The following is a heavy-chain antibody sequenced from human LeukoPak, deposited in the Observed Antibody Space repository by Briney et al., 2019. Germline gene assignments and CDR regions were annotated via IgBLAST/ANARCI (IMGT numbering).Heavy chain of an antibody. D-gene: IGHD3-10*01. Sequence: GESLKISCKGSGYSFSSYWIGWVRQMPGKGLKWMGIIHPYDSDIRYSPSFQGQVTISADKSISTAYLQWSSLKASDTAMYYCARKYYYGSGSYYHLDYWGQGTLVTVSS. V-gene: IGHV5-51*01. CDR3: ARKYYYGSGSYYHLDY. CDR2: IHPYDSDI. CDR1: GYSFSSYW. J-gene: IGHJ4*02.